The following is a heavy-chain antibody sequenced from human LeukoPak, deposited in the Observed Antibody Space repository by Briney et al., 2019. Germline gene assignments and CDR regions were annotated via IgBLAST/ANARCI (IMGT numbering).Heavy chain of an antibody. J-gene: IGHJ4*02. CDR2: INPSGGST. Sequence: ASVKVSCKASGYTFTSYYMHWVRQAPGQGLEWMGIINPSGGSTSYAQKFQGRVTMTRDTSTSTVYMELSSLRSEDTAVYYCAREPPRPYSSGRLDYWGQGTLVTVSS. CDR1: GYTFTSYY. CDR3: AREPPRPYSSGRLDY. D-gene: IGHD6-19*01. V-gene: IGHV1-46*01.